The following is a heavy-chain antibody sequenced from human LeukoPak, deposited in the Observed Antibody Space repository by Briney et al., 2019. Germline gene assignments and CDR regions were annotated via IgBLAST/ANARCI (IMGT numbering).Heavy chain of an antibody. CDR2: IHYTGGT. CDR1: GGSISGYY. V-gene: IGHV4-34*01. CDR3: ARGNILSGYCFDF. Sequence: SETLSLTCAVYGGSISGYYWSWIRQPPGKGLEWVGEIHYTGGTSYNPSLESRATISIDTSKNQLSLKLSSVTAADTAVYYCARGNILSGYCFDFWGQGALVTVSS. D-gene: IGHD3-9*01. J-gene: IGHJ4*02.